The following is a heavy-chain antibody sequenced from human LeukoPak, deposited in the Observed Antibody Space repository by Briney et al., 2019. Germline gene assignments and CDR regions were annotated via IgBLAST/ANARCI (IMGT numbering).Heavy chain of an antibody. Sequence: ASLRLSCAASGFTFSRYWMTWVRQAPGKGLEWVANIKEDGSENSYVESVKGRFTISRDNAKNSLYLQLNSLRAEDTAVYFCARQRYSDYWGQGTLVTVSS. CDR3: ARQRYSDY. CDR2: IKEDGSEN. J-gene: IGHJ4*02. V-gene: IGHV3-7*01. CDR1: GFTFSRYW. D-gene: IGHD1-1*01.